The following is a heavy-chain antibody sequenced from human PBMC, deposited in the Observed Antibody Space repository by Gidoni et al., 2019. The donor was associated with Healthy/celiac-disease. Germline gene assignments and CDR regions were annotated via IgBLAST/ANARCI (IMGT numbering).Heavy chain of an antibody. D-gene: IGHD6-13*01. CDR2: INQSGST. V-gene: IGHV4-34*01. CDR3: ASLRAAAGTGGTDY. J-gene: IGHJ4*02. Sequence: QVQLQQWGAGLLKPSDTLSLTCAVYGGSFSGYYWSWIRQPPGKGLEWIGEINQSGSTNYNPSLKSRVTISVDTSKNQFSLKLSSVTAADTAVYYCASLRAAAGTGGTDYWGQGTLVTVSS. CDR1: GGSFSGYY.